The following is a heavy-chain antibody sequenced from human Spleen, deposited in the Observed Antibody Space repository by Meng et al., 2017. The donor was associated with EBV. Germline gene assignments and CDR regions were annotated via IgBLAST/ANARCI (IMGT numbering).Heavy chain of an antibody. Sequence: EVQLVEAGGGVVQPGRSLRLSCAASGFSLSRYGMHWVRQAPGKGLEWISYISNTGTTIKYADSVKGRFTISRDNGKNSLYLQMNSLRADDTAVYYCARGSGRWTFDYWGQGTLVTVSS. CDR2: ISNTGTTI. CDR1: GFSLSRYG. CDR3: ARGSGRWTFDY. J-gene: IGHJ4*02. V-gene: IGHV3-48*04. D-gene: IGHD1-26*01.